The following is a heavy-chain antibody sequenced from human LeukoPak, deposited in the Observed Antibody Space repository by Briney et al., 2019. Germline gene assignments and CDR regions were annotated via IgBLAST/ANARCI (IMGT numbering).Heavy chain of an antibody. Sequence: PGRSLRLSCAVSGFTFSSYGMHWVRQAPGKGLEWVAVISYDGTNAYYADSVKGRFTVSRDSWVYLQMDSLRAEDTAVYYCARNRNSVGAPTGRSKALYYYSDMDVWGQGTTVTVSS. CDR2: ISYDGTNA. CDR3: ARNRNSVGAPTGRSKALYYYSDMDV. CDR1: GFTFSSYG. J-gene: IGHJ6*02. D-gene: IGHD1-26*01. V-gene: IGHV3-30*03.